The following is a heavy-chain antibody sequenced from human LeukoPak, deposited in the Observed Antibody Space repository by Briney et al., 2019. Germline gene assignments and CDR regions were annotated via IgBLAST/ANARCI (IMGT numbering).Heavy chain of an antibody. J-gene: IGHJ4*02. CDR2: INYSGYT. CDR3: ARPGDYDNSGFNFDY. Sequence: PSETLSLTCTVSGGSISSSTVYWGWIRQPPGKGLEWIGGINYSGYTYYNPSLKSRVTISVDTPKNQFSLKLSSVTAADTAVYYCARPGDYDNSGFNFDYWGQGTLVTVSS. V-gene: IGHV4-39*01. CDR1: GGSISSSTVY. D-gene: IGHD3-22*01.